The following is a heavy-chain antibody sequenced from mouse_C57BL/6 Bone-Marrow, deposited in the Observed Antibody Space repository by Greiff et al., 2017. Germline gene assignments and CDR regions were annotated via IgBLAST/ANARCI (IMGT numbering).Heavy chain of an antibody. CDR1: GYTFTSYW. D-gene: IGHD2-5*01. J-gene: IGHJ4*01. Sequence: QVKLQQPGTELVKPGASVKLSCKASGYTFTSYWMHWVKQRPGQGLAWIGNINPCNGGTNYNEKFKSKATLTVDNSSSTAYMQLSSLTSKNSAVYYCARSSNYCYYYAMDYWGQGTSVTVSS. V-gene: IGHV1-53*01. CDR3: ARSSNYCYYYAMDY. CDR2: INPCNGGT.